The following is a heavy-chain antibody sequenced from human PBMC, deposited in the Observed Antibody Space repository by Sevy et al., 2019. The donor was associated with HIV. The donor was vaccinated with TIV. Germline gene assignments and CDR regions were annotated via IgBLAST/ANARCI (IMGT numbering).Heavy chain of an antibody. J-gene: IGHJ4*02. Sequence: SETLSLTCTVYSGSFSDFYWNWIRQSPGKGLEWIGEINHREVTNYNPSLKSRVTISADASNRQFSRKLTSVTAAETAVYYCVRFDTKIKIFGVPRGAYWGPGTLVTVSS. V-gene: IGHV4-34*01. CDR2: INHREVT. CDR1: SGSFSDFY. CDR3: VRFDTKIKIFGVPRGAY. D-gene: IGHD3-3*01.